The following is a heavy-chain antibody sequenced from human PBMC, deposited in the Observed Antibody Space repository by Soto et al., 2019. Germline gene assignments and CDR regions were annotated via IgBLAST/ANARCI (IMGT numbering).Heavy chain of an antibody. CDR1: GFTFNHYG. J-gene: IGHJ4*02. CDR2: IWHDGSNK. D-gene: IGHD1-26*01. CDR3: TRAAIRGELLEY. Sequence: QVQLVESGGVVVQPGRSLRLSCAASGFTFNHYGMHLVRQAPGKGLEWVALIWHDGSNKAYADSVKGRFTISRDNSKNTLNLQMNSLRGEDTAVYYCTRAAIRGELLEYWGQGTQVTVSS. V-gene: IGHV3-33*01.